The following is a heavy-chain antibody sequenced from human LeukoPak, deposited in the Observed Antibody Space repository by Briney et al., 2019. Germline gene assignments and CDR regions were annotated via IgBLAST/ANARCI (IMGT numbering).Heavy chain of an antibody. CDR3: ATSLGATNIPKAYFQH. CDR2: ISAYNGNT. V-gene: IGHV1-18*01. J-gene: IGHJ1*01. Sequence: EASVTVSCKASGYTFTSYGISWVRQAPGQGLEWMGWISAYNGNTNYAQKLQGRVTMTTDTSTSTAYMELRSLRSEDTAVYYCATSLGATNIPKAYFQHWGQGTLVTVSS. CDR1: GYTFTSYG. D-gene: IGHD1-26*01.